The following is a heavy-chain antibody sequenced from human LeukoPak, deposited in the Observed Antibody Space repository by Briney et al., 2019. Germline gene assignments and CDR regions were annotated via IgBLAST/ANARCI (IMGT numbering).Heavy chain of an antibody. CDR2: INHSGST. CDR3: ATQATDGRGGY. CDR1: GGSFSGYY. D-gene: IGHD3-16*01. Sequence: SETLSLTCAVYGGSFSGYYWSWIRQPPGKGLEWIGEINHSGSTNYNPSLKSRVTISVDMSKNQFSLKLKSVTAADTAVYYCATQATDGRGGYWGQGTLVTVSS. V-gene: IGHV4-34*01. J-gene: IGHJ4*02.